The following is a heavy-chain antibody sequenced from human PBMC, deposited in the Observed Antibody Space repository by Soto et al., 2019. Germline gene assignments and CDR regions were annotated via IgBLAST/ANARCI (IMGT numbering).Heavy chain of an antibody. J-gene: IGHJ4*02. Sequence: SETLSLTCTVSGGSISSYYWSWIRQPPGKGLEWIGYIYYSGSTNYNPSLKSRVTISVDTSKNQFSLKMSSVTAADTAVYYCARHGLAWVFYFDYWGQGTLVTVSS. V-gene: IGHV4-59*08. CDR1: GGSISSYY. CDR3: ARHGLAWVFYFDY. D-gene: IGHD3-9*01. CDR2: IYYSGST.